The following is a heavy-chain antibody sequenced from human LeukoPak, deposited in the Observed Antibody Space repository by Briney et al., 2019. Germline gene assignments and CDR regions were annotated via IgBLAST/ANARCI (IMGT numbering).Heavy chain of an antibody. Sequence: PPETLSLTXSVSGDSISRSDSYWDWIRQPPGKGLEWIGTIYYSGRTYYSPSLNSRVTMSVDTSSNQFSLNPRSVTAADTAVYYCARRRYYDGSGYLEWGQGTLLSVSS. CDR3: ARRRYYDGSGYLE. D-gene: IGHD3-22*01. CDR2: IYYSGRT. V-gene: IGHV4-39*01. J-gene: IGHJ1*01. CDR1: GDSISRSDSY.